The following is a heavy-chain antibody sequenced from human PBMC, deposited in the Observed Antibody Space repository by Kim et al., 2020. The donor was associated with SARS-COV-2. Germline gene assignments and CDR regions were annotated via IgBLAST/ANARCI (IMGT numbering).Heavy chain of an antibody. J-gene: IGHJ6*01. CDR3: ARDRYCSPRGGSYYY. D-gene: IGHD6-13*01. CDR2: IKQDGSKT. CDR1: GFTFSGYA. V-gene: IGHV3-7*01. Sequence: GGSLRLSCAASGFTFSGYAMNWVRQAPGKGLEWVADIKQDGSKTYYVDSVKGRFTISRDNSKNTLYLHMNSLRAEDTAVYYCARDRYCSPRGGSYYY.